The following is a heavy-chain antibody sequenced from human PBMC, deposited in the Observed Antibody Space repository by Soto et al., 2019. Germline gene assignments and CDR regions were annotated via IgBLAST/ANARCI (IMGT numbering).Heavy chain of an antibody. CDR1: GFTFSSHA. J-gene: IGHJ3*02. CDR3: AKDRFYSYGFDAFDI. V-gene: IGHV3-23*01. CDR2: ISGSGGST. D-gene: IGHD5-18*01. Sequence: GGSLRLSCATSGFTFSSHAMSWVRQAPGKGLEWVSTISGSGGSTYYADSVKGRFTISRDNSKNTLYLQTNSLRAEDTAVYYCAKDRFYSYGFDAFDIWGQGTMVTVSS.